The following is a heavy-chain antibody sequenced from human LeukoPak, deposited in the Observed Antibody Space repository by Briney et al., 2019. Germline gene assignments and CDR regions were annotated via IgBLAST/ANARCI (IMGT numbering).Heavy chain of an antibody. Sequence: TSETLSLTCTVSGGSISTYYWSWIRQSQGKGLEWIGNIYYSGSTNYNPSLKSRVTISVDTSKNQFSLKLSSVTAADTAVYYCARVGIYGGAFDIWGQGTMVTVSS. CDR2: IYYSGST. V-gene: IGHV4-59*01. CDR3: ARVGIYGGAFDI. CDR1: GGSISTYY. J-gene: IGHJ3*02. D-gene: IGHD4-23*01.